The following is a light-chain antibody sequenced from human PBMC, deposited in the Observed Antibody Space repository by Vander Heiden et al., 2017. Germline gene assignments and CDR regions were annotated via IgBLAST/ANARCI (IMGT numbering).Light chain of an antibody. CDR1: QGINTF. CDR2: GAS. V-gene: IGKV1-16*01. CDR3: QQYDTFPIT. Sequence: ENQMTKSPSSLSASVGERVTFTCRASQGINTFLGWFQQKPGKAPKSLIYGASTLQIGVPSRFSGSGSGTYFTLTISSLQPEDFATYYCQQYDTFPITFGQGTRLEIK. J-gene: IGKJ5*01.